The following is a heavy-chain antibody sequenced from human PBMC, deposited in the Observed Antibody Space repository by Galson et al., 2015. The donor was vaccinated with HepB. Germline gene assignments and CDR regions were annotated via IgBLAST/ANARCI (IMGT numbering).Heavy chain of an antibody. CDR1: GYTLTNYY. Sequence: SVKVSCKASGYTLTNYYFHWVRQAPGQGPEWMGKIFAGGGSTRYAERFQGRVTLTRDSSTSTIYMEVSSLRSDDTAVYYCARETPDTYYFDYWGQGTLATVSS. CDR2: IFAGGGST. J-gene: IGHJ4*02. D-gene: IGHD2-15*01. V-gene: IGHV1-46*01. CDR3: ARETPDTYYFDY.